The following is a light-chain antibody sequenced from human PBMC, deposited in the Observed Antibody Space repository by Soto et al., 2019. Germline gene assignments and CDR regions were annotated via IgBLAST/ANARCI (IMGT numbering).Light chain of an antibody. CDR3: CSYAGTTSWV. J-gene: IGLJ3*02. Sequence: QSALTQPRSVSGSPGQSVTISCTGSSSDVGAYNYVSWYQHHPGKAPKVMIFDVSERPSGVPDRFSGSKSGNTASLTISGLQAEDEGDYYCCSYAGTTSWVFGGGTKVTVL. V-gene: IGLV2-11*01. CDR2: DVS. CDR1: SSDVGAYNY.